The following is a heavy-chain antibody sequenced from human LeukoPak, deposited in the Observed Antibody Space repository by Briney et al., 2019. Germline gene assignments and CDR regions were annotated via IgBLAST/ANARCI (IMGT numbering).Heavy chain of an antibody. J-gene: IGHJ4*02. CDR1: GGSFSGYY. CDR3: ARRITMIVVVITPHFDY. CDR2: INHSGST. Sequence: SETLSLTCAVYGGSFSGYYWSWIRQPPGKGLEWIGEINHSGSTNYNPSLKSRVTISVDTSKNQFSLKLSSVTAADTAAYYCARRITMIVVVITPHFDYWGQGTLVTVSS. V-gene: IGHV4-34*01. D-gene: IGHD3-22*01.